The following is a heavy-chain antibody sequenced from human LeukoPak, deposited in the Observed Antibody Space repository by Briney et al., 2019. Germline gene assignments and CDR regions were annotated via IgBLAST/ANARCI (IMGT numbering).Heavy chain of an antibody. D-gene: IGHD3-22*01. Sequence: PSETLSLTCVVYGGSFSGYYWSWIRQPPGKGLEWIGEIIHSGSTNYNPSLKSRVTISVDTSKNQFSLKLSSVTAADTAVYFCASGALDYYDSSGLYFDSWGQGTLVTVSS. CDR2: IIHSGST. V-gene: IGHV4-34*12. CDR3: ASGALDYYDSSGLYFDS. CDR1: GGSFSGYY. J-gene: IGHJ4*02.